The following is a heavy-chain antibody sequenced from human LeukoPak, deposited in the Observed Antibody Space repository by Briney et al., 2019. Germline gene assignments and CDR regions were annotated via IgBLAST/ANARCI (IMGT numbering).Heavy chain of an antibody. CDR2: ISGSGNGFSI. J-gene: IGHJ4*02. CDR3: VKDLGRVRGTPDS. CDR1: GFVFTTYT. Sequence: PGGSLRLSCSASGFVFTTYTMYWVSQAPGKGPEYVSTISGSGNGFSIYYADSVKGRFTISRDNSKNIVYLQMNGLRSEDTAVYYCVKDLGRVRGTPDSWGQGTLVTVSS. D-gene: IGHD3-16*01. V-gene: IGHV3-64D*06.